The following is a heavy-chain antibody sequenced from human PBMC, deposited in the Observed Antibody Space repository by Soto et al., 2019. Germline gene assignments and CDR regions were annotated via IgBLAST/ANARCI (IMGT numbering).Heavy chain of an antibody. CDR2: INSDGSST. D-gene: IGHD2-2*01. CDR1: GFTFSSYW. Sequence: GGSLRLSCAASGFTFSSYWMHWVRQAPGKGLVWVSRINSDGSSTSYADSVKGRFTISRDNAKNTLYLQMNSLGAEDTAVYYCAREDSYAVRRYYYGMDVWGQGTTVTVSS. V-gene: IGHV3-74*01. J-gene: IGHJ6*02. CDR3: AREDSYAVRRYYYGMDV.